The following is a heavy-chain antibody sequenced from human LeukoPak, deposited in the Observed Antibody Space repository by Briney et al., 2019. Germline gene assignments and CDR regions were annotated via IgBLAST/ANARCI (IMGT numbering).Heavy chain of an antibody. CDR2: ITGSGGGA. CDR1: GFTFSTYA. Sequence: GGSLRLSCAASGFTFSTYAMSWVRQAPGKGLEWVSGITGSGGGAYYTDSVKGQFTISRDNSKNTLYLQMNSLRAEDTAVYYCAKRAYYDSTAISPREFDYWGQGTLVIVSS. V-gene: IGHV3-23*01. CDR3: AKRAYYDSTAISPREFDY. D-gene: IGHD3-22*01. J-gene: IGHJ4*02.